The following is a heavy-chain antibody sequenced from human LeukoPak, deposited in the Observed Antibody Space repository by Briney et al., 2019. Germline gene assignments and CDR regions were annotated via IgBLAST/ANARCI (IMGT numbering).Heavy chain of an antibody. D-gene: IGHD6-13*01. CDR3: ARDSPTLFGSSWYDLYFQH. CDR2: INPNSGGT. CDR1: GYTFTGYY. J-gene: IGHJ1*01. Sequence: ASVTVSCKASGYTFTGYYMHWVRQAPGQGLEWMGWINPNSGGTNYAQKFQGRVTMTRDTSISTAYMELSRLRSDDTAVYYCARDSPTLFGSSWYDLYFQHWGQGTLVTVSS. V-gene: IGHV1-2*02.